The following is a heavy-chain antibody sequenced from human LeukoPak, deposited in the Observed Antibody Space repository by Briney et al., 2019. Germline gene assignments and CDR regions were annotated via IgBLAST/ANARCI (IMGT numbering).Heavy chain of an antibody. J-gene: IGHJ4*02. D-gene: IGHD3-16*01. CDR2: LYNDAFGSTT. CDR1: GFTVSTNF. Sequence: KSGGSLRLSCAGSGFTVSTNFMSWVRQAPGKGLEWVSTLYNDAFGSTTYYADSVTGRFTISRDNSQNTLFLQMSSLTAEDTAMYYCARELGGGGPHYFDYWGRGTLVTVSS. V-gene: IGHV3-53*01. CDR3: ARELGGGGPHYFDY.